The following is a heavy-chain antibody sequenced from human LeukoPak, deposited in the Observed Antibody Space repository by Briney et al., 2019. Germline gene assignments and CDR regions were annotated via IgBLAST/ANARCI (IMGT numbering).Heavy chain of an antibody. D-gene: IGHD1-1*01. J-gene: IGHJ3*02. CDR1: GFTFSSYA. CDR2: ISYDGSNK. V-gene: IGHV3-30*14. CDR3: ARTRDSNTWNEPFDI. Sequence: GRSLRLSCAASGFTFSSYAMHWVRQAPGKGLEWVAVISYDGSNKYYADSVKGRFTISRDSSKNTLYLQLNSLRAEDTAVYYCARTRDSNTWNEPFDIWGQGTMVTVSS.